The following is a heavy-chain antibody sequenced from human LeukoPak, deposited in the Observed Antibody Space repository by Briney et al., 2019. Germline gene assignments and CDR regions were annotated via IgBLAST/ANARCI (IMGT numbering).Heavy chain of an antibody. Sequence: GGSLRLSCAASGFTFSGYAMSWVRQAPGKGLEWVSAISGSGGSTYYADSVKGRFTISRDNSKNTLYLQMNSLRAEDTAVYYCATHDPSYDSSGYYYNYWGQGTLVTVSS. D-gene: IGHD3-22*01. J-gene: IGHJ4*02. V-gene: IGHV3-23*01. CDR2: ISGSGGST. CDR1: GFTFSGYA. CDR3: ATHDPSYDSSGYYYNY.